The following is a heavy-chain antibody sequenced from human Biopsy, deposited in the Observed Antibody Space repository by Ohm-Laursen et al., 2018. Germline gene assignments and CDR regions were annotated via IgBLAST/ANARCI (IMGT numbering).Heavy chain of an antibody. CDR2: ISYSGIT. Sequence: GTLSLTCTVSGGSTSSSYWSWVRQPPGKGLEWIWYISYSGITNYNASLKSRLTISIDTSKNQFSLKLSSVTAADTAVYYCARLPHGDYRYNFDYWGQGTLVTVSS. CDR1: GGSTSSSY. V-gene: IGHV4-59*08. CDR3: ARLPHGDYRYNFDY. D-gene: IGHD4-17*01. J-gene: IGHJ4*02.